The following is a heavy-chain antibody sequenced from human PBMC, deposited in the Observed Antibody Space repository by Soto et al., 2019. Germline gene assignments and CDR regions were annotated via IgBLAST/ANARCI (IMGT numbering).Heavy chain of an antibody. D-gene: IGHD6-13*01. Sequence: GGSLRLSCAASGFTFSSYAMSWVRQAPGKGLEWVSAISGSGGSTYYADSVKGRFTISRDNSKNTLYLQMNSLRAEDTAVYYCAKPGTFTGYSSSFFDYWGQGTLVTVSS. CDR2: ISGSGGST. V-gene: IGHV3-23*01. CDR3: AKPGTFTGYSSSFFDY. J-gene: IGHJ4*02. CDR1: GFTFSSYA.